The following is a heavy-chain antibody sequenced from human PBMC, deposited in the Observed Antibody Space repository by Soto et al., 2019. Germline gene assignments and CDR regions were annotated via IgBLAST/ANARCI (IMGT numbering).Heavy chain of an antibody. CDR1: EITFSSYG. CDR2: ISNDGSNK. V-gene: IGHV3-30*18. D-gene: IGHD3-22*01. Sequence: CADSEITFSSYGVHRVRHPTSKGLEWVAVISNDGSNKYYADSVKGRFTISRDNSKNTLYLQMNSLRAEDTAVYYCAKGGYYYDSSGYYWWESLDAFDMWCQGTMVTVSS. CDR3: AKGGYYYDSSGYYWWESLDAFDM. J-gene: IGHJ3*02.